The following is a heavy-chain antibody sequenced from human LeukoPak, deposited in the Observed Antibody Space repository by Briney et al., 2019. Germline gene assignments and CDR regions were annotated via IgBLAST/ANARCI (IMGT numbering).Heavy chain of an antibody. J-gene: IGHJ3*02. CDR3: ARTLTYDSSGYYYEAFDI. D-gene: IGHD3-22*01. CDR2: IIPIFGTA. CDR1: GGTFNSYA. Sequence: GASVKVSCKASGGTFNSYAISWVRQAPGQGLEWMGGIIPIFGTANYAQKFQGRVTITTDESTSTAYMELSSLRSEDTAVYYCARTLTYDSSGYYYEAFDIWGQGTMVTVSS. V-gene: IGHV1-69*05.